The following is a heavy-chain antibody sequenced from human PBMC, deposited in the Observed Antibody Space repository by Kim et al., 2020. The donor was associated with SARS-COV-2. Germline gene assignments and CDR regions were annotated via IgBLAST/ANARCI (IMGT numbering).Heavy chain of an antibody. CDR1: GFTFSSYG. CDR3: AIRGSNYGAYNY. V-gene: IGHV3-23*01. J-gene: IGHJ4*02. CDR2: ISHTGDST. D-gene: IGHD4-17*01. Sequence: GGSLRLSCAGSGFTFSSYGMSWVRQAPGKGLEWVSAISHTGDSTDYADSMKGRVTISRDNSKNTLYLQMNSLRADDTALYYCAIRGSNYGAYNYWGQGTLLTVSS.